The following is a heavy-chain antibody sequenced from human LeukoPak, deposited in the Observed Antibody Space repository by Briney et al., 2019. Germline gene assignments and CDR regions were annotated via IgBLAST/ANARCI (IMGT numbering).Heavy chain of an antibody. CDR2: IKEDGSEK. Sequence: PGGSLRLSCAASGFTFSSYWMTWVRQAPTKGLEWVANIKEDGSEKYYVDSVKGRFTISRDNAKNSLYLQINSLRAEDTAVYYCARDQFSGYYDHWGQGTLVTVSS. J-gene: IGHJ4*02. CDR1: GFTFSSYW. V-gene: IGHV3-7*01. CDR3: ARDQFSGYYDH. D-gene: IGHD3-22*01.